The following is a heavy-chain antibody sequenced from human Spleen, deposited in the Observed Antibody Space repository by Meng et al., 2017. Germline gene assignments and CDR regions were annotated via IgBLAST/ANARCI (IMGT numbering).Heavy chain of an antibody. D-gene: IGHD3-16*01. J-gene: IGHJ4*02. CDR1: GGSISSYY. CDR2: IYYSGST. Sequence: QVQLQESGPGLVKPSETLSLTCTVSGGSISSYYWSWIRQPPGKGLEWIGYIYYSGSTNYNPSLKSRVTISVDTSKNQFSLNLSSVTAADTAVYYCARRVHDGRHYHYFDYWGQGALVTVSS. V-gene: IGHV4-59*08. CDR3: ARRVHDGRHYHYFDY.